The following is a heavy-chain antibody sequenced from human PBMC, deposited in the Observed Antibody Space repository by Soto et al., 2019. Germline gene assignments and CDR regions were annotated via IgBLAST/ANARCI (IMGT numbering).Heavy chain of an antibody. J-gene: IGHJ4*02. CDR3: AKRTGTYYFDS. V-gene: IGHV3-23*01. Sequence: GGSLRLSCAASGFTFSSYAMSWVRQAPGKGLEWVSAISPSGGSTYHADSVKGRFTISRHNSKNTLYLQMNSLRAEDTAVYYCAKRTGTYYFDSWGQGTLVTVSS. D-gene: IGHD1-1*01. CDR1: GFTFSSYA. CDR2: ISPSGGST.